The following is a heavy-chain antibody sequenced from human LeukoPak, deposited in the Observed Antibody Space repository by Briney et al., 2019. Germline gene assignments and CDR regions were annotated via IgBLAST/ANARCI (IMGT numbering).Heavy chain of an antibody. V-gene: IGHV3-23*01. Sequence: PGGSLRLSGAASGFTFSSYAMSWVRQAPGKGLEWVSTISGSGSPTYYADSVKGRFTISRDNSKNTLYLQMNSLRVEDTAVYYCARDLDDYNALPPFFQYWGQGTLVTVSS. CDR2: ISGSGSPT. CDR1: GFTFSSYA. J-gene: IGHJ1*01. CDR3: ARDLDDYNALPPFFQY. D-gene: IGHD5-24*01.